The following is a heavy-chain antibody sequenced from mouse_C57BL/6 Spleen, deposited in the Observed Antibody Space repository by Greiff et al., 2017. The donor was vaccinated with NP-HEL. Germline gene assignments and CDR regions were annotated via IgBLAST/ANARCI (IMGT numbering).Heavy chain of an antibody. V-gene: IGHV1-82*01. J-gene: IGHJ2*01. CDR3: AYGGYYFDY. CDR2: IYPGDGDT. D-gene: IGHD1-1*02. Sequence: QVQLQQSGPELVKPGASVKISCKASGYAFSSSWMNWVKQRPGKGLEWIGRIYPGDGDTNYNGKFKGKATLTADKSSSTAYMQLSSLTSEDSAVYFCAYGGYYFDYWGQGTTLTVSS. CDR1: GYAFSSSW.